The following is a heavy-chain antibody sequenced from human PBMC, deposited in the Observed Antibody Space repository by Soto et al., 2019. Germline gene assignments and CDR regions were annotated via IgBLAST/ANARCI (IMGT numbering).Heavy chain of an antibody. Sequence: GGSLRLSCAASGFTFSSYVMSWVRQAPGKGLEWVSAISGSGGSTYYADSVKGRFTISRDNSKNTLYLQMNSLRAEDTAVYYCAKASYYDILTGPLRFDYWGQGTLVIVSS. J-gene: IGHJ4*01. V-gene: IGHV3-23*01. CDR3: AKASYYDILTGPLRFDY. CDR2: ISGSGGST. D-gene: IGHD3-9*01. CDR1: GFTFSSYV.